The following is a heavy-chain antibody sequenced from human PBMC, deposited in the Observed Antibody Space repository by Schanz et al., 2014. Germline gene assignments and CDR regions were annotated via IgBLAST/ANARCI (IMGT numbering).Heavy chain of an antibody. CDR3: ARDTSYGMDV. CDR2: IKQHGNEK. J-gene: IGHJ6*02. Sequence: EVQLVESGGGLVKPGGSLRLSCAASGFTFSSYAMHWVRQAPGKGLEWVANIKQHGNEKYYVDSVKGRFTISRDNAKISLYLQMNSLRVEDTAVYYCARDTSYGMDVWGQGTTVTVSS. CDR1: GFTFSSYA. V-gene: IGHV3-7*01.